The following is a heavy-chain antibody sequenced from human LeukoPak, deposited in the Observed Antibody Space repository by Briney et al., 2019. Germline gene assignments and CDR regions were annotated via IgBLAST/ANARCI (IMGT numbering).Heavy chain of an antibody. CDR2: IYYSGST. J-gene: IGHJ4*02. CDR3: ARQQQLGLFDY. D-gene: IGHD6-13*01. V-gene: IGHV4-31*03. Sequence: SQTLSLTCTVSGGSISSGVYYWSWIRQHPGKGLEWIGYIYYSGSTYYNPSLKSRVTISVDTSKNQFSLKLSSVTAADTAVYYCARQQQLGLFDYWGQGTLVTVSS. CDR1: GGSISSGVYY.